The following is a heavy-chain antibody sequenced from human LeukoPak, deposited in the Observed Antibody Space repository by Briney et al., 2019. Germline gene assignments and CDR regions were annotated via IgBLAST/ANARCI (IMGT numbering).Heavy chain of an antibody. J-gene: IGHJ5*02. CDR1: GYIFTDYY. Sequence: GASVKVSCKASGYIFTDYYVHWVRQAPGQGLEWMGWFNPDSGGTKSVQKFQGRVTMTGDTSMRTAYMELSRLTFDDTAVYYCARDHVLLQWFGEGGFDPWGQGTLVTVSS. V-gene: IGHV1-2*02. CDR2: FNPDSGGT. CDR3: ARDHVLLQWFGEGGFDP. D-gene: IGHD3-10*01.